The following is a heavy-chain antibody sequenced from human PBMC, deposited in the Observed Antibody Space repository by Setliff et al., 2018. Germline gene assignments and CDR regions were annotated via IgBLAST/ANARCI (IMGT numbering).Heavy chain of an antibody. CDR2: LSAGSTTK. CDR1: GFTFSSYS. CDR3: ARDLRYCSGSTCYTDGSRSNWFDP. Sequence: LRLSCAASGFTFSSYSMNWVRQAPGKGLEWVSYLSAGSTTKDYADSVKGRFTISRDNAKNSLYLQMNSLRAEDTAVYYCARDLRYCSGSTCYTDGSRSNWFDPWGQGTLVTVSS. V-gene: IGHV3-48*04. D-gene: IGHD2-15*01. J-gene: IGHJ5*02.